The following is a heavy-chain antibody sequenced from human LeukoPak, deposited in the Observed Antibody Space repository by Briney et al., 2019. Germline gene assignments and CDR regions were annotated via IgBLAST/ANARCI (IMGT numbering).Heavy chain of an antibody. CDR2: IYPGDSDT. V-gene: IGHV5-51*01. Sequence: GESLKISCKGSGYSFTSYWIGWVRQMPGKGLEWMGIIYPGDSDTRYSPSFQGRVTISADKSISTAYLQWSSLKASDTAMYYCARRRRSTAGSGWQYFDYWGQGTLVTVSS. D-gene: IGHD6-19*01. CDR1: GYSFTSYW. J-gene: IGHJ4*02. CDR3: ARRRRSTAGSGWQYFDY.